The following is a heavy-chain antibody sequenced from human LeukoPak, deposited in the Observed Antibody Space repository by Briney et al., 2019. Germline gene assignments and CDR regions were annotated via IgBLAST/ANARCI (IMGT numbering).Heavy chain of an antibody. D-gene: IGHD4-17*01. CDR1: GGSVWSYY. CDR3: AREGRYGDYEGY. V-gene: IGHV4-4*07. CDR2: SYSGVST. J-gene: IGHJ4*02. Sequence: SETLSLTCTVSGGSVWSYYWSWIRQPAGKGLDWIGRSYSGVSTNHNPSLKSRATMSVDTSKNQFSLKLSSVTAADTAVYYCAREGRYGDYEGYWGQGTLVTVSS.